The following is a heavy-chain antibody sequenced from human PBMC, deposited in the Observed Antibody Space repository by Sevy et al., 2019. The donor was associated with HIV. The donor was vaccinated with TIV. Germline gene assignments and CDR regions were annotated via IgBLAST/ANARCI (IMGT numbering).Heavy chain of an antibody. D-gene: IGHD2-15*01. CDR3: ARDCSGGSCYGFDP. CDR2: IYTSGST. V-gene: IGHV4-4*07. J-gene: IGHJ5*02. Sequence: SETLSLTYTVSGGSISSYYWSWIRQPAGKGLEWIGRIYTSGSTNYNPSLKSRVTMSVDTSKNQFSLKLSSVTAADTAVYYCARDCSGGSCYGFDPWGQGTLVTVSS. CDR1: GGSISSYY.